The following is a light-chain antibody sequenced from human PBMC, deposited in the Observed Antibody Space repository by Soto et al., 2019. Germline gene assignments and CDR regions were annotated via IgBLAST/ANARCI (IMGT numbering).Light chain of an antibody. CDR3: QQYDSYPWP. V-gene: IGKV1-5*01. CDR2: DTS. CDR1: QTISTW. Sequence: DNRVSQSPPTLSAPVGDRVTITCRASQTISTWMAWYQQKPGKAPKLLVYDTSTLQSGVASRFSGSGSGTEFTLTISSLQPDDFATYYCQQYDSYPWPFGQGTKAAIK. J-gene: IGKJ1*01.